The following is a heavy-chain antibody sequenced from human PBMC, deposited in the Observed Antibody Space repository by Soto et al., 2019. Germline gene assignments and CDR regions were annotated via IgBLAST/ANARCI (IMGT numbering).Heavy chain of an antibody. J-gene: IGHJ6*04. CDR1: GYNFTSYG. Sequence: ASVKVSCKASGYNFTSYGISWGRQAPGQGLEWMGWISAYNGNTNYEQKLQGRVTMTTGTSTSTAYMELRSLRSDDTAVYYCARDSLVLWFGPYGMDVWGKGSTFTVSS. CDR2: ISAYNGNT. D-gene: IGHD3-10*01. V-gene: IGHV1-18*04. CDR3: ARDSLVLWFGPYGMDV.